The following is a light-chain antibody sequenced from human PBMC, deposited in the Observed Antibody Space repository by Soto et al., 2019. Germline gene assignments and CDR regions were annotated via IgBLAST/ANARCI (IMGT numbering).Light chain of an antibody. CDR3: CSYAGSYTLV. J-gene: IGLJ2*01. Sequence: QSALTQAASVSGSPGQSITISCTGTSSDIGGYDYVSWYQHHPGKAPRLMIYDVSKRPSGVPDRFSGSKSGNTASLTISGLQAEDEADYYCCSYAGSYTLVFGGGTKLTVL. CDR1: SSDIGGYDY. V-gene: IGLV2-11*01. CDR2: DVS.